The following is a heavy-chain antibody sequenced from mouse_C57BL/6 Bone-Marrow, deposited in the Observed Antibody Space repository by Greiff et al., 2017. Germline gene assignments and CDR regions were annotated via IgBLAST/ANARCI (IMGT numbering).Heavy chain of an antibody. Sequence: EVQLQQSGAELVRPGASVKLSCTASGFNIKDDYMHWVKQRPEQGLEWLGWIDPENGDTEYASKFQGKATITADTSSNTAYLQLSSLTSEDTAVYYCTPYDYEGPWFAYWGQGTLVTVSA. CDR2: IDPENGDT. CDR1: GFNIKDDY. J-gene: IGHJ3*01. D-gene: IGHD2-4*01. V-gene: IGHV14-4*01. CDR3: TPYDYEGPWFAY.